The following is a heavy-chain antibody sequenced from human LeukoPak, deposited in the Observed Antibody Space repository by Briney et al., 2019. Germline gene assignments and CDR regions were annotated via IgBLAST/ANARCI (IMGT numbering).Heavy chain of an antibody. CDR1: GFTFSSYS. J-gene: IGHJ6*02. CDR3: ARDRGAGFYGMDV. V-gene: IGHV3-48*01. D-gene: IGHD3-10*01. CDR2: ISSSSGTI. Sequence: PGGSLRLSCAASGFTFSSYSMNWVRQAPGKGLEWVSYISSSSGTIYHADSVKGRFTISRDNAKNSLYLQMNSLRAEDTAVYYCARDRGAGFYGMDVWGQGTTVTVSS.